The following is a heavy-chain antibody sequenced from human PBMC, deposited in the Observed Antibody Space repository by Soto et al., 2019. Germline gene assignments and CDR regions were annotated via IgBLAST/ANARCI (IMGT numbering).Heavy chain of an antibody. Sequence: SETLSLTCTVSGGSISSYYWSWIRQPPGKGLEWIGYIYYSGSTNYNPSLKSRVTISVGTSKNQFSLKLSSVTAADTAVYYCARDRGRDYDFWSGSDWFDPWGQGTLVTVSS. CDR2: IYYSGST. CDR3: ARDRGRDYDFWSGSDWFDP. D-gene: IGHD3-3*01. V-gene: IGHV4-59*01. CDR1: GGSISSYY. J-gene: IGHJ5*02.